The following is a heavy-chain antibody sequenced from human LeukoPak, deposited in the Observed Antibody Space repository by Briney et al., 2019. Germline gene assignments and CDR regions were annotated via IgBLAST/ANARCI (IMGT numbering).Heavy chain of an antibody. Sequence: SDTLSLTCTVSGYSISSSNWWGWIRQPPGKGLEWIGYVYYSGSTYYNPSLKSRVTMSVDTSKNQFSLKLSSVTAVDTAVYYCARSVDGGNSPFDYWGQGTLVTASS. V-gene: IGHV4-28*01. D-gene: IGHD4-23*01. J-gene: IGHJ4*02. CDR3: ARSVDGGNSPFDY. CDR2: VYYSGST. CDR1: GYSISSSNW.